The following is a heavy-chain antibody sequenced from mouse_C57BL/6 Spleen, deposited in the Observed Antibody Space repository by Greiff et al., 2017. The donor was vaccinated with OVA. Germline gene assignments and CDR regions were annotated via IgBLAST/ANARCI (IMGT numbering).Heavy chain of an antibody. V-gene: IGHV1-52*01. Sequence: QVQLKQPGAELVRPGSSVKLSCKASGYTFTSYWMHWVKQRPIQGLEWIGNIDPSDSETHYNQKFKDKATLTVDKSSSTAYMQLSSLTSEDSAVYYCAREGITTVNFDYWGQGTTLTVSS. CDR3: AREGITTVNFDY. D-gene: IGHD1-1*01. CDR2: IDPSDSET. CDR1: GYTFTSYW. J-gene: IGHJ2*01.